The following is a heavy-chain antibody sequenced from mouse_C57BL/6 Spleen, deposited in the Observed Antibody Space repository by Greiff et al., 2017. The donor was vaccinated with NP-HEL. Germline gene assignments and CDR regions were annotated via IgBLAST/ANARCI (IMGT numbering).Heavy chain of an antibody. CDR3: TREGGSSYRYFDV. CDR2: ISSGGDYI. Sequence: EVKLMESGEGLVKPGGSLKLSCAASGFTFSSYAMSWVRQTPEKRLEWVAYISSGGDYIYYADTVNGRFTISRDNARNTLYLQMSSLKSEDTAMYYCTREGGSSYRYFDVWGTGTTVTVSS. CDR1: GFTFSSYA. J-gene: IGHJ1*03. V-gene: IGHV5-9-1*02. D-gene: IGHD1-1*01.